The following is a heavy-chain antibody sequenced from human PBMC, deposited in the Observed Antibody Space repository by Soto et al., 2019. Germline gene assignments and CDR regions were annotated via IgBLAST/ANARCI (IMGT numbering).Heavy chain of an antibody. CDR2: INDNGGT. CDR1: GGSIRGYY. D-gene: IGHD3-10*01. J-gene: IGHJ6*02. V-gene: IGHV4-34*01. CDR3: ARGRYSYETIYYKFYYSALDV. Sequence: SETLSLTCGVYGGSIRGYYWGWIRQSPGKGLEWIGDINDNGGTNYNPSLKSRVTTSLDTSKKQVSLMVSSVTAADTAVYYCARGRYSYETIYYKFYYSALDVWGQGTTVTVSS.